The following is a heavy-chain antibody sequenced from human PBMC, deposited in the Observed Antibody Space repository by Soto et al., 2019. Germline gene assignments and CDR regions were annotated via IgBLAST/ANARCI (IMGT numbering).Heavy chain of an antibody. D-gene: IGHD1-26*01. Sequence: PGVSLRLSCVACGFPFTNAWINWVRQVQGKGLEWVGRVKSKTDGGSSDYAAAVKGRFAVSRDDSRNIVYLQMNSLKIEDTGVYYCTTDSRTTLPEIRFDYWGHGTQVTVSS. CDR3: TTDSRTTLPEIRFDY. CDR2: VKSKTDGGSS. V-gene: IGHV3-15*07. CDR1: GFPFTNAW. J-gene: IGHJ4*01.